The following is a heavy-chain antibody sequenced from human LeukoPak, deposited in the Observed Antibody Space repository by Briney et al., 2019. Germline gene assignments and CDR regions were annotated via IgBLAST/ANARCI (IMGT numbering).Heavy chain of an antibody. Sequence: GGSLRLSCAASGFTFSSYGMHWVRQAPGKGLEWVAVISYDGSNKYYADSVKGRFTISRDNSKNTLYPQMNSLRAEDTAVYYCARASTSSWMMFYWGQGTLVAVSS. CDR2: ISYDGSNK. CDR3: ARASTSSWMMFY. V-gene: IGHV3-30*03. J-gene: IGHJ4*02. D-gene: IGHD6-13*01. CDR1: GFTFSSYG.